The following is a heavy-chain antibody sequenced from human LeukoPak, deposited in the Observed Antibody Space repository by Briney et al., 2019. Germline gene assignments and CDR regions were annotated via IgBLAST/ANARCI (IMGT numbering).Heavy chain of an antibody. CDR2: MNPVSGDT. Sequence: ASVKVSCKASGYTFTTYDINWVRQATGQGLEWMGWMNPVSGDTAYAQKFQGRVTLSRNTSTDTAYMELSSLRSEDTAIYFCARRFSYAADFDYWGQGTLVTVSP. D-gene: IGHD2-2*01. CDR3: ARRFSYAADFDY. J-gene: IGHJ4*02. CDR1: GYTFTTYD. V-gene: IGHV1-8*01.